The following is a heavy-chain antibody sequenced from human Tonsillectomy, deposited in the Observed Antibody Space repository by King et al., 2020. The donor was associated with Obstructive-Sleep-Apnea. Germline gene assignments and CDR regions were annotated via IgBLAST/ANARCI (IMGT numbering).Heavy chain of an antibody. CDR3: ARLSATSVLTPVKCYWYFDL. Sequence: VQLVESGGGLVKPGGSLRLSCGASGFTFSDYYMSWIRQAPGKGLEWISYISGSGKTIYYADSVSGRFTISRDNAKNSLFLQMNSLRVEDTAVYYCARLSATSVLTPVKCYWYFDLWGRGTLVTVSP. CDR2: ISGSGKTI. J-gene: IGHJ2*01. V-gene: IGHV3-11*01. CDR1: GFTFSDYY. D-gene: IGHD4-23*01.